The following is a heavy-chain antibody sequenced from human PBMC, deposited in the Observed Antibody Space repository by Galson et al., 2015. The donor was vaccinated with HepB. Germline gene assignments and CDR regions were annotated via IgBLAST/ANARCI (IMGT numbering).Heavy chain of an antibody. CDR2: INTNTGNP. J-gene: IGHJ3*02. CDR1: GYTFSSYA. V-gene: IGHV7-4-1*02. D-gene: IGHD7-27*01. CDR3: ARESNWGNAFDI. Sequence: SVKVSCKASGYTFSSYAINWVRQAPGQGLEWMGWINTNTGNPTYAQGSTGRFFFSLDTSVTTADLQITNLEAEDTAVYYCARESNWGNAFDIWGQGTMVTVSS.